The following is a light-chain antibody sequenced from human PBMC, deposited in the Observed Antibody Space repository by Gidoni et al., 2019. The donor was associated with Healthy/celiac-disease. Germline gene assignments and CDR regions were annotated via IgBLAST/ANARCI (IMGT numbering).Light chain of an antibody. CDR1: QSISSY. Sequence: DIQMTQSPSSLSASVGDRVTITCRASQSISSYLNWYQQKQGKAPKLLIYAASSLQSGVPSRFSGSGSGTDFTLTISRLQPEDFATYYCQQSYSTPLTFGGGTKVEIK. CDR3: QQSYSTPLT. CDR2: AAS. V-gene: IGKV1-39*01. J-gene: IGKJ4*01.